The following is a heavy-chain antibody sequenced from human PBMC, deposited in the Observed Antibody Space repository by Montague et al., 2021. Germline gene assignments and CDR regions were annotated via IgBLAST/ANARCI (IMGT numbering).Heavy chain of an antibody. CDR2: IHPGNSET. D-gene: IGHD1-14*01. Sequence: SVAEVKTPEDSLKISCRGSGYSFTNYWIAWVRQMPGKGLEWMGVIHPGNSETRYNPSLQGRVTISADKSISTAYLQWSSLKASDTAIYYCARLPTGFPNWFDPWGQGTLVIVSS. V-gene: IGHV5-51*01. J-gene: IGHJ5*02. CDR1: GYSFTNYW. CDR3: ARLPTGFPNWFDP.